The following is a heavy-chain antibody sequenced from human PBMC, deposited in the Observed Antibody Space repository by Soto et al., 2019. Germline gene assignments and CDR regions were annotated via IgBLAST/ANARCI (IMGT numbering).Heavy chain of an antibody. CDR2: IYHSGST. V-gene: IGHV4-4*02. J-gene: IGHJ6*02. CDR1: GGSISSSNW. Sequence: QVQLQESGPGLVKPSGTLSLTCAVSGGSISSSNWWSWVRQPPGKGLEWIGEIYHSGSTNYNPSLKSRVTISVDKSKNQFSLKLSSVTAADTAVYYCARAYVGAPTTYYYYYYGMDVWGQGTTVTVSS. CDR3: ARAYVGAPTTYYYYYYGMDV. D-gene: IGHD3-16*01.